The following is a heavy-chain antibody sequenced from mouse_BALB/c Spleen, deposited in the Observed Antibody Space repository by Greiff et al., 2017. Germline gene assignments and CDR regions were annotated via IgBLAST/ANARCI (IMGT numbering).Heavy chain of an antibody. CDR3: ARVYYDYDVDD. Sequence: QVQLQQSGPGLVQPSQSLSITCTVSGFSLTSYGVHWVRQSPGKGLEWLGVIWSGGSTDYNAAFISRLSISKDNSKSQVFFKMNSLQANDTAIYYCARVYYDYDVDDWGEGTSVTVSS. CDR1: GFSLTSYG. V-gene: IGHV2-2*02. CDR2: IWSGGST. D-gene: IGHD2-4*01. J-gene: IGHJ4*01.